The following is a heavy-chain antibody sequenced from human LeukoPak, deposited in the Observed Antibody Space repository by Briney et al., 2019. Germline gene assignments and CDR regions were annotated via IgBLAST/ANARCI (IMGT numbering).Heavy chain of an antibody. Sequence: GGSLRLSCAASGFTFSSYWMSWVRQAPGKGLEGVANIKQDGSEKYYVDSVKGRFTISRDNAKNSLYLQMNSLRAEDTAVYYCASSAFYGDSDYWGQGTLVTVSS. V-gene: IGHV3-7*01. CDR1: GFTFSSYW. CDR2: IKQDGSEK. CDR3: ASSAFYGDSDY. D-gene: IGHD4-17*01. J-gene: IGHJ4*02.